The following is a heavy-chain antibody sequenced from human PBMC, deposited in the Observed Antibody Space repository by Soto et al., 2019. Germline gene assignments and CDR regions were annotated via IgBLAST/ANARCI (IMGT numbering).Heavy chain of an antibody. CDR3: ARSKYSISSFDY. D-gene: IGHD6-6*01. CDR2: IYWDDEK. J-gene: IGHJ4*02. V-gene: IGHV2-5*02. CDR1: KFSLSTDDVG. Sequence: SGPPLVNPTQSLTLPYPFSKFSLSTDDVGVGWIRQPPGKALDWLAVIYWDDEKRYSPSLKSRLTITKDTSTNQVLLTMTNMDPVDTATYFCARSKYSISSFDYWGQGALVIVSS.